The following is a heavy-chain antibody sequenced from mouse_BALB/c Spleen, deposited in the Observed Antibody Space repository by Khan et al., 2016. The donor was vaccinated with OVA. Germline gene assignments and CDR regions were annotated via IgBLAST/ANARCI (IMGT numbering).Heavy chain of an antibody. J-gene: IGHJ2*01. Sequence: QVQLQQSGAELARPGASVKLSCKASGYTFTSYWMQWVKQRPGQGLEWIGAIYPGDGDTRYTQKFKGKATLTADRSSSTAYMQLSSLASEDSAVYYCAGWGAYRYDVPDYWGQGTTLTVSS. D-gene: IGHD2-14*01. CDR1: GYTFTSYW. CDR3: AGWGAYRYDVPDY. CDR2: IYPGDGDT. V-gene: IGHV1-87*01.